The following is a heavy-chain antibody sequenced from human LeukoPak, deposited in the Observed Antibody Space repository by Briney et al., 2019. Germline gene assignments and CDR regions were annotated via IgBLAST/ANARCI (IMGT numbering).Heavy chain of an antibody. CDR2: IVVSSGYR. Sequence: ASVKVSCKTSGFTFGTSTMQWVRQAPGQGLEWIGRIVVSSGYREYAQKLQERVTITTDMSTSTSYLELRSLEFEDTAVYYCAAERYEGHCCWFDPWGQGTLVTVSS. CDR3: AAERYEGHCCWFDP. CDR1: GFTFGTST. D-gene: IGHD1-14*01. V-gene: IGHV1-58*02. J-gene: IGHJ5*02.